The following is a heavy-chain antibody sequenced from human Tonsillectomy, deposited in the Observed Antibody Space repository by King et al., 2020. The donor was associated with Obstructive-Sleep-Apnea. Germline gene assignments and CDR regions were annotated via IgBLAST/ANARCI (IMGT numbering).Heavy chain of an antibody. CDR3: TRGSIAAPGAWFDP. D-gene: IGHD6-6*01. V-gene: IGHV6-1*01. Sequence: VQLQQSGPGLVKPSQTLSLTCAISGDSVSSNSAVWTWIRRSSSRGLEWLGRTYYRSKWYYDYALSVKSRITINPDTSKNQFSLQLNSVTPEDTAVYYCTRGSIAAPGAWFDPWGQGTLVTVSS. J-gene: IGHJ5*02. CDR1: GDSVSSNSAV. CDR2: TYYRSKWYY.